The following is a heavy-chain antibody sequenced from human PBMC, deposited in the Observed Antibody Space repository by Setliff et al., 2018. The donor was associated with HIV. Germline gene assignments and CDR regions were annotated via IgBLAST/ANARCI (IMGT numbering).Heavy chain of an antibody. CDR3: ARGTKLVWGRWFDP. V-gene: IGHV4-34*01. CDR2: LNDSGST. Sequence: SETLSLTCAVYGGSFSGYFWSWIRQSPRKRLEWIAELNDSGSTNYNPSLKSRVTISVDTSKNQFFLRLSSVTAADTGVYYCARGTKLVWGRWFDPWGQGILVTVSS. J-gene: IGHJ5*02. D-gene: IGHD6-6*01. CDR1: GGSFSGYF.